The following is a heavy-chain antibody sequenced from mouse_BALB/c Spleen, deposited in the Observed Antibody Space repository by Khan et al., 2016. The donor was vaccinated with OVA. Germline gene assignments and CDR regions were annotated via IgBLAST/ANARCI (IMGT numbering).Heavy chain of an antibody. CDR3: ASGYGYGWYFDV. V-gene: IGHV9-4*02. CDR2: INTHSGVP. CDR1: GYTFTTAG. Sequence: QIQLVQSGPELKKPGETVRISCKASGYTFTTAGMQWVQKMPGKGLKWIGWINTHSGVPKYAEDFKGRFAFSLETSASTAYLQISNLKNEDTATYFCASGYGYGWYFDVWGAGTTATVSS. J-gene: IGHJ1*01. D-gene: IGHD2-2*01.